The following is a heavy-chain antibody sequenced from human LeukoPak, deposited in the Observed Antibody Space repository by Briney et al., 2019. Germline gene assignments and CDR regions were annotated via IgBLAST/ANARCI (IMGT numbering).Heavy chain of an antibody. V-gene: IGHV4-39*01. J-gene: IGHJ6*02. CDR2: IYFDGST. Sequence: SETLSLTCTISGDSIGSSHYYWVWIRQRPGQGLEWVGSIYFDGSTYYNPALKSRVTIFSYTSKVQFSLKLSSVTATDTAVYYCARRSHCTGSSCPSVWGQGTTVTVSS. D-gene: IGHD2-15*01. CDR3: ARRSHCTGSSCPSV. CDR1: GDSIGSSHYY.